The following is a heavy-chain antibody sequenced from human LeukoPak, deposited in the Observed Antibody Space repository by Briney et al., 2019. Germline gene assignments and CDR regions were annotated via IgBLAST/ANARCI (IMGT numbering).Heavy chain of an antibody. J-gene: IGHJ4*02. Sequence: SETLSLTCTVSGGSISSYYWSWIRQPPGKGLEWIGYIYYSGSTNYNPSLKSRVTISVDTSKNQFSLKLSSVTAADTAVYYCARVGGDPSRFDYWGQGTLVTVSS. CDR1: GGSISSYY. CDR2: IYYSGST. CDR3: ARVGGDPSRFDY. D-gene: IGHD3-10*01. V-gene: IGHV4-59*01.